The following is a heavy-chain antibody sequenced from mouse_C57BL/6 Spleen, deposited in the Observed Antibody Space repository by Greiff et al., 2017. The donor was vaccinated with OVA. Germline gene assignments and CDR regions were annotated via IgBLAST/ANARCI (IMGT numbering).Heavy chain of an antibody. V-gene: IGHV1-74*01. CDR3: AMGIYDGYPAWFAY. CDR1: GYTFTSYW. CDR2: IHPSDSDT. D-gene: IGHD2-3*01. Sequence: QVQLKQPGADLVKPGASVKVSCKASGYTFTSYWMHWVKQRPGQGLEWIGRIHPSDSDTNYNQKFKGKATLTVDKSSSTAYMQLSRLTSEDSAVYYCAMGIYDGYPAWFAYWGEGTLVTVSA. J-gene: IGHJ3*01.